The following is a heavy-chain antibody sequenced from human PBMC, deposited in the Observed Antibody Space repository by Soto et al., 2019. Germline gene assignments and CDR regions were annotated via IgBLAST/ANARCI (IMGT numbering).Heavy chain of an antibody. CDR1: GFTFSSYT. CDR2: ISSSSGTI. J-gene: IGHJ4*02. D-gene: IGHD5-12*01. V-gene: IGHV3-48*01. CDR3: ASSGYDRAY. Sequence: EVQLVESGGGLVQPGGSLRLSCAASGFTFSSYTMNWVRQAPGKGLEWVSYISSSSGTIYYADSVKGRFTISRDNANNSLYLQMKSLLAADTAVYYCASSGYDRAYWGQGTLVTVSS.